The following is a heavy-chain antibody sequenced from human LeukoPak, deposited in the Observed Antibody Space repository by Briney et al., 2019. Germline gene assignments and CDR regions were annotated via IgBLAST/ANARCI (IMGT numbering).Heavy chain of an antibody. CDR3: ARQQWSERYFNL. D-gene: IGHD6-19*01. J-gene: IGHJ2*01. CDR2: IYPGDSDT. Sequence: GESLKISCKGSGYSFTTHWIGWVRQMPGKGLEWMGVIYPGDSDTRYSPSFQGQVTISADKSVSTAYLQWISLKASDSATYYCARQQWSERYFNLWGRGTLVTVSS. CDR1: GYSFTTHW. V-gene: IGHV5-51*01.